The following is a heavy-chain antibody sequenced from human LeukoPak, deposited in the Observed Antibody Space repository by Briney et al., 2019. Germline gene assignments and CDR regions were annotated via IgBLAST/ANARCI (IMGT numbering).Heavy chain of an antibody. J-gene: IGHJ4*02. CDR2: INHSGST. Sequence: SETLSLTCTVSGGSISSNSYYWGWIRQPPGKGLKWIGEINHSGSTNYNPSLKSRVTISVDTSKNQFSLKLSSVTAADTAVYYCARVVYYYDSSGYYYTYFDYWGQGTLVTVSS. CDR3: ARVVYYYDSSGYYYTYFDY. V-gene: IGHV4-39*07. D-gene: IGHD3-22*01. CDR1: GGSISSNSYY.